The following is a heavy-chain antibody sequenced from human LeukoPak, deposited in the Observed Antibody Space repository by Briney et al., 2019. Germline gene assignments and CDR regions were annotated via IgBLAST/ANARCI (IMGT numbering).Heavy chain of an antibody. CDR3: ARLYYSGWSHFDY. CDR2: IDDSGST. D-gene: IGHD6-19*01. V-gene: IGHV4-59*08. J-gene: IGHJ4*02. Sequence: PSETLSLTCTVSGGSIGSYYWSWIRQPPGKGLEWIGYIDDSGSTHYNPSLKSRVTISVDTSKSQFSVKLSSVTAADTAVYYCARLYYSGWSHFDYWGQGTLVTVSS. CDR1: GGSIGSYY.